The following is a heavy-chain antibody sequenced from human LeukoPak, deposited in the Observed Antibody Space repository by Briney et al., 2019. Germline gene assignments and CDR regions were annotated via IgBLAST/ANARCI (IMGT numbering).Heavy chain of an antibody. CDR3: AGGIVVVTALDY. CDR2: ISSSSSYV. J-gene: IGHJ4*02. Sequence: GGSLRLSCAASGFTFSSYSMKWVRQAPGKGLEWVSSISSSSSYVYYADSVKGRFTISRDNAKNSLYLQMNSLRAEDTAVYYCAGGIVVVTALDYRGQGTLVTVSS. V-gene: IGHV3-21*01. D-gene: IGHD2-21*02. CDR1: GFTFSSYS.